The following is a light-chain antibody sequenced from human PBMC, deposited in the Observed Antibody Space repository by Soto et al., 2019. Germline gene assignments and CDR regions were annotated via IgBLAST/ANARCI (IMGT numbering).Light chain of an antibody. J-gene: IGKJ2*01. CDR2: GAS. Sequence: EIVMTQSPASLSVSPGETATLSCRASQSIRNSLAWYQQKPGQAPSLVIYGASTRATGIAARFSGSGSGTEFTLTISSLQSEDSALYYCQQYNNWPPRTFGQGTKLEIK. CDR1: QSIRNS. V-gene: IGKV3-15*01. CDR3: QQYNNWPPRT.